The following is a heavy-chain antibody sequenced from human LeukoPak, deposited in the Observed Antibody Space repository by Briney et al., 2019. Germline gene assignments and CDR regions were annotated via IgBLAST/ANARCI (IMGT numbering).Heavy chain of an antibody. CDR2: ISWNSGSI. J-gene: IGHJ5*02. Sequence: GRSLRLSCAASGFTFDDYAMHWVRQAPGKGLEWVSGISWNSGSIGYADSVKGRFTISRDNAKNSLYLQMNSLRAEDTALYYCAKGSSSSWNSGWFDPWGQGTLVTVSS. D-gene: IGHD6-13*01. CDR3: AKGSSSSWNSGWFDP. CDR1: GFTFDDYA. V-gene: IGHV3-9*01.